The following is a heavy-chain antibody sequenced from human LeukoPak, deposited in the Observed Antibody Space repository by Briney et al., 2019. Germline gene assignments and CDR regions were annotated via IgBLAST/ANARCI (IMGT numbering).Heavy chain of an antibody. Sequence: KPSVTLSLTCTVSSGTDCSISSYWRSIWQPPGKVREWIGYIYYTGSTNYNTSLRGRVTISVDTSRSQSSRRLTSVDAADTAVYYCARVRTAAAGRLYDYWGQGTLVTVSS. CDR1: SGTDCSISSY. V-gene: IGHV4-61*01. J-gene: IGHJ4*02. CDR3: ARVRTAAAGRLYDY. CDR2: IYYTGST. D-gene: IGHD6-13*01.